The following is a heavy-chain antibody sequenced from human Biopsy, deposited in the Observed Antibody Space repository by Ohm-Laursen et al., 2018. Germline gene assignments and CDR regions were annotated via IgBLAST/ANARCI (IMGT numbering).Heavy chain of an antibody. CDR2: INHGGTT. Sequence: GTLSLTCRVYGGSFSDDYWTWIRQPPGKGLEWIGEINHGGTTKYYNPSLRSRASISKDTSKNQFSLRLTSVSAADTAVYYCARGRNYIWGNEPWDWGQGTLVTVSS. V-gene: IGHV4-34*01. J-gene: IGHJ1*01. CDR1: GGSFSDDY. CDR3: ARGRNYIWGNEPWD. D-gene: IGHD3-16*01.